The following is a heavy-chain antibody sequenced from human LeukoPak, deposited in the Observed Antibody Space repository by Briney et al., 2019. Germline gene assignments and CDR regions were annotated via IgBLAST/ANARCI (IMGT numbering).Heavy chain of an antibody. CDR2: ISGSGGST. CDR3: AKDLGKYYDILTGYYRSSYFDY. Sequence: GGSLRLSCAASGFTFSSYAMSWVRQAPGKGLEWVSAISGSGGSTYYADSVKGRFTISRDNSKNTLYLQMNSLRAEDTAVYYCAKDLGKYYDILTGYYRSSYFDYWGQGTLVTVSS. D-gene: IGHD3-9*01. J-gene: IGHJ4*02. CDR1: GFTFSSYA. V-gene: IGHV3-23*01.